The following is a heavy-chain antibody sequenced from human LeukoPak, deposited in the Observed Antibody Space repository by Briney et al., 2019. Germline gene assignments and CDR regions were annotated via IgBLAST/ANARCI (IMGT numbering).Heavy chain of an antibody. CDR3: ARGRDEQSDSKYYFDY. V-gene: IGHV4-38-2*02. CDR2: IYHSGST. Sequence: SSETLSLTCSVSGYSITSGYYWGWIRQPPGKGLEWIGNIYHSGSTYYNPSLKSRVTISVDTSKNQFSLKLSSVTAADTAVYYCARGRDEQSDSKYYFDYWGQGTLVTVSS. D-gene: IGHD3-3*01. J-gene: IGHJ4*02. CDR1: GYSITSGYY.